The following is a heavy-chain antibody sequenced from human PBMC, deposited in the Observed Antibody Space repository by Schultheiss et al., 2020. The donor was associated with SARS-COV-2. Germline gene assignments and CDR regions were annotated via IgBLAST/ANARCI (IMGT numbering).Heavy chain of an antibody. CDR3: ARDGRSTMSPYDY. CDR1: GFTFSSYA. J-gene: IGHJ4*02. CDR2: ISYDGTTK. Sequence: GGSLRLSCAASGFTFSSYAMHWVRQAPGKGLEWVAVISYDGTTKYYADSVKGRFTISRDNSKNTLYLQMNSLRAEDTAVYYCARDGRSTMSPYDYWGQGTLVTVSS. D-gene: IGHD3-22*01. V-gene: IGHV3-30*04.